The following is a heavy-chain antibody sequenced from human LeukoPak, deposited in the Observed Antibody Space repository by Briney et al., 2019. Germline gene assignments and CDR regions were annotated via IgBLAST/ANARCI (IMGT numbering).Heavy chain of an antibody. V-gene: IGHV4-4*07. CDR2: IYTSGST. CDR1: GGSISSYY. CDR3: ARDRQNYDFWSAYNYYYGMDV. Sequence: ASETLSLTCTVSGGSISSYYWSWIRQPAGKGGEGSGRIYTSGSTLYPPSLNTPVPISLDTSKNQFSLKLSSVTAADTAVYYCARDRQNYDFWSAYNYYYGMDVWGHGTTVTVSS. D-gene: IGHD3-3*01. J-gene: IGHJ6*02.